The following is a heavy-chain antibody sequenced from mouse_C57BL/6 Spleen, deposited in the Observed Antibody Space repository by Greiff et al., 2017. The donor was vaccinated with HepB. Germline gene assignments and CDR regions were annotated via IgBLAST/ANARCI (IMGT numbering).Heavy chain of an antibody. J-gene: IGHJ1*03. Sequence: QVQLQQPGAELVKPGASVKLSCKASGYTFTSYWMHWVKQRPGQGLEWIGMIHPNSGSTNYNEKFKSKATLTVDKSSSTAYMQLSSLPSEDSAVYYCASSSYGYFDVWGTGTTVTVSS. V-gene: IGHV1-64*01. CDR2: IHPNSGST. D-gene: IGHD1-1*01. CDR1: GYTFTSYW. CDR3: ASSSYGYFDV.